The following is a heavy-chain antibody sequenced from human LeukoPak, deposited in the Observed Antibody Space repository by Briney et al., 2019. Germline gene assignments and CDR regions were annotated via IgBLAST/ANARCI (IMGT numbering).Heavy chain of an antibody. CDR3: ARVHNQSKYLTDY. D-gene: IGHD1-14*01. CDR1: GGSFSGYY. J-gene: IGHJ4*02. Sequence: PSETLSLTCAVYGGSFSGYYWSWIRQPPGKGLEWIGEINHSGGTNYNPSLKSRVTISVDTSKNQFSLKLSSVTAADTAVYYCARVHNQSKYLTDYWGQGTLVTVSS. CDR2: INHSGGT. V-gene: IGHV4-34*01.